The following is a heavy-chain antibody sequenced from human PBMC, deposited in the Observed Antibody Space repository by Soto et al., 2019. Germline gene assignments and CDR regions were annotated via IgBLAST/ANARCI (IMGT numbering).Heavy chain of an antibody. CDR3: ASGTWDYYGSAPLYDY. CDR1: GGSISSGGYS. J-gene: IGHJ4*02. V-gene: IGHV4-30-2*01. Sequence: QLQLQESGSGLVKPSQTLSLTCAVSGGSISSGGYSWSWIRQPPGKGLEWIGYIYHSGSTYYNPSLKSRVTISVDRSKNQFSLKLSSVTAADTAVYYCASGTWDYYGSAPLYDYWGQGTLVTVSS. D-gene: IGHD3-10*01. CDR2: IYHSGST.